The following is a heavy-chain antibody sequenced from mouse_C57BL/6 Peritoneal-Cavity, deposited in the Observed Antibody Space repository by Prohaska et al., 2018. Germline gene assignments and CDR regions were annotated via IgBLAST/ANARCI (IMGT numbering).Heavy chain of an antibody. CDR1: GYTFTSSS. V-gene: IGHV1-61*01. D-gene: IGHD1-1*01. CDR3: ARDYDFDY. J-gene: IGHJ2*01. CDR2: IYPADSET. Sequence: RPGSSVKPSCKASGYTFTSSSLDWVKQRPGQGLEWIGNIYPADSETHYNQKFKDKATLTVDNSSSTAYMQPSSLTSEHSAVYYCARDYDFDYWGQGTPLPVSS.